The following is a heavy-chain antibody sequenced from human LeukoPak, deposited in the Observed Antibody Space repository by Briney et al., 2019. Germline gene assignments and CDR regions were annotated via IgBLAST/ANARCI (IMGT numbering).Heavy chain of an antibody. Sequence: SETLSLTCAVYGGSFSGYYWSWIRQPPGKGLEWIGNIFYSGSTYYSPSVKSRDTISLDTSRNQFSLKLSSVTAADTAVYYCARVEMATICFWGQGTLVTVSS. V-gene: IGHV4-34*12. D-gene: IGHD5-24*01. CDR1: GGSFSGYY. J-gene: IGHJ4*02. CDR3: ARVEMATICF. CDR2: IFYSGST.